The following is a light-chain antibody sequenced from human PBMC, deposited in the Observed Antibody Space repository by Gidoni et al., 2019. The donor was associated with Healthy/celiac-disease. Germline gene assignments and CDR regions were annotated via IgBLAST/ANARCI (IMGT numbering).Light chain of an antibody. CDR3: AAWDDSLSGRV. V-gene: IGLV1-47*01. J-gene: IGLJ2*01. CDR1: SSNIGSNY. CDR2: RNN. Sequence: QSVLTQPPSAARPPGQGVTISCSGSSSNIGSNYVYWYQQPPGTAPKLLIYRNNQRPLGVPDRFSGSKSGTSASLAISGLRSEDEADYYCAAWDDSLSGRVFGGGTKLTVL.